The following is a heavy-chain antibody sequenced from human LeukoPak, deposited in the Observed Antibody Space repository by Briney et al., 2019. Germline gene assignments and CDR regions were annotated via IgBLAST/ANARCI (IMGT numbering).Heavy chain of an antibody. J-gene: IGHJ4*02. D-gene: IGHD6-13*01. Sequence: GGSLRLSCAASGFTVSSNYMSWVRQAPGKGLEWVSVIYSGGSTYYADSVKGRFTISRDNSKNTLYLQMNSLRAEDTAVYYCARDSVSSSWYLPGFVYWGQGTLVTVSS. CDR1: GFTVSSNY. CDR3: ARDSVSSSWYLPGFVY. V-gene: IGHV3-53*01. CDR2: IYSGGST.